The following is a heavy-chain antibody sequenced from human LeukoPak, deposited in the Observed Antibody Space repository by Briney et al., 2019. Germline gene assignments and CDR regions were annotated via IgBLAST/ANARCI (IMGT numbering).Heavy chain of an antibody. Sequence: ASVKVSCKASGYTFTSYAVNWVRQAPGQGLEWMGWINPNTGNPTYAQGFTGRFVFSLDTSVSTTYLQISSLKAEGTAVYYCARAYQRLGGLSFPDQWGQGTLVSVSS. CDR2: INPNTGNP. J-gene: IGHJ5*02. CDR1: GYTFTSYA. CDR3: ARAYQRLGGLSFPDQ. V-gene: IGHV7-4-1*02. D-gene: IGHD3-16*02.